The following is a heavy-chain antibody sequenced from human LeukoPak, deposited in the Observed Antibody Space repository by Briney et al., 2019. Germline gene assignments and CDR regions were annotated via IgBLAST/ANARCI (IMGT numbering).Heavy chain of an antibody. J-gene: IGHJ4*02. Sequence: GGSLRLSCAASGFTFSSYAMNWVRQAPGKGLEWVAGISSGDRTFHAESVKGRFTISRDKSKDTLYLQMNSLRAEDTAVYYCARDATASPYFHWFDNWGQGTQVIVSS. CDR1: GFTFSSYA. D-gene: IGHD3-9*01. V-gene: IGHV3-23*01. CDR2: ISSGDRT. CDR3: ARDATASPYFHWFDN.